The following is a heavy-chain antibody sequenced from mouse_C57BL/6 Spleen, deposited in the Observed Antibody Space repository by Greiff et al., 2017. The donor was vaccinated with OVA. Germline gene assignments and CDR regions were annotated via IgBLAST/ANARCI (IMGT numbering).Heavy chain of an antibody. CDR1: GFTFSSYA. D-gene: IGHD2-4*01. V-gene: IGHV5-4*03. CDR2: ISDGGSYT. Sequence: EVMLVESGGGLVKPGGSLKLSCAASGFTFSSYAMSWVRQTPDKRLEWVATISDGGSYTYYPDNVKGRFTISRDNAKNNLYLQMSHLKSEDTAMYYCASPYDYQAWFAYWGQGTLVTVSA. CDR3: ASPYDYQAWFAY. J-gene: IGHJ3*01.